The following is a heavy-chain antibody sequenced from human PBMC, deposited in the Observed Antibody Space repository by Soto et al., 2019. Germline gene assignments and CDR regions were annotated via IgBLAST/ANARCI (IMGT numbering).Heavy chain of an antibody. V-gene: IGHV3-23*01. CDR1: GLTFSRYA. Sequence: EVQLLESGGGLVQPGGSLRLSCAASGLTFSRYAMTWVRQAPGKGLEWVSAMSGGGETTYYADSVKGRFTISRDNSRNTLYLQMNSLRAEDTAAYYCAKWHTYYYDSRGFSGIDCWGRGTLVTVSS. D-gene: IGHD3-22*01. CDR3: AKWHTYYYDSRGFSGIDC. J-gene: IGHJ4*02. CDR2: MSGGGETT.